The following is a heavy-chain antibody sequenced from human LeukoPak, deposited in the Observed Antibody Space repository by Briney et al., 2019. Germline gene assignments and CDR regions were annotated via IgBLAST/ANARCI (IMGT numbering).Heavy chain of an antibody. J-gene: IGHJ4*02. D-gene: IGHD3-10*01. CDR1: GFSFTSYA. V-gene: IGHV3-23*01. CDR2: VSGFGGGST. Sequence: PGGSLRLSCAASGFSFTSYAMYWVRQAPGKGLQWDSGVSGFGGGSTYYADSVKGRFTISRHNSKNTLFLDMNNLRVDDSATYYCAKGWSGSGNFFPREWGQGTLVTVSS. CDR3: AKGWSGSGNFFPRE.